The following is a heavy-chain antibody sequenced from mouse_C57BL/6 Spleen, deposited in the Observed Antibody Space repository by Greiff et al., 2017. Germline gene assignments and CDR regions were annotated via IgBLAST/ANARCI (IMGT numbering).Heavy chain of an antibody. CDR2: INSNNDGN. V-gene: IGHV1-26*01. D-gene: IGHD2-2*01. CDR3: ARLRGYDPYWYFDV. Sequence: EVQLKQSGPELVKPGASVKITCTASGYTFTDYYMNWVQQSHGKSLAWIGDINSNNDGNSYNKKFKGKATLTVDKSSSTVYMERRSLTSEDSAVYDCARLRGYDPYWYFDVWGTGTTVTVSS. J-gene: IGHJ1*03. CDR1: GYTFTDYY.